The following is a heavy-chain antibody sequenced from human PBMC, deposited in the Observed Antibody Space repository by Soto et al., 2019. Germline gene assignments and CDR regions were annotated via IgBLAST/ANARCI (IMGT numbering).Heavy chain of an antibody. J-gene: IGHJ3*02. CDR3: AKDYCSSTSCPDEAFDI. CDR2: ISGSGGST. V-gene: IGHV3-23*01. Sequence: TGGSLRLSCAASGFTFSSYAMSWVRQAPGKGLEWVSAISGSGGSTYYADSVKGRFTISRDNSKNTLYLQMNSLRAEDTAVYYCAKDYCSSTSCPDEAFDIWGQGTMVTVSS. D-gene: IGHD2-2*01. CDR1: GFTFSSYA.